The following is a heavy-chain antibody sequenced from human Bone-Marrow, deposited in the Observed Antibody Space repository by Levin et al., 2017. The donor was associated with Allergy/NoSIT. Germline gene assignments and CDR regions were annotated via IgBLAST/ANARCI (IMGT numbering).Heavy chain of an antibody. CDR1: GYTFTSYG. V-gene: IGHV1-18*01. D-gene: IGHD3-3*01. CDR2: ISAYNGNT. CDR3: ARDPHTSFYDFWSGYSDY. Sequence: ASVKVSCKASGYTFTSYGISWVRQAPGQGLEWMGWISAYNGNTNYAQKLQGRVTMTTDTSTSTAYMELRSLRSDDTAVYYCARDPHTSFYDFWSGYSDYWGQGTLVTVSS. J-gene: IGHJ4*02.